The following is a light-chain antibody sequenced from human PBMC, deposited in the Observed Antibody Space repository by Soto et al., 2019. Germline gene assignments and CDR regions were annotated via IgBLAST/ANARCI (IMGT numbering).Light chain of an antibody. Sequence: EIVLTQSPGTLSLSPGERATLSCRASQSVTSNYLAWYQQKPGQPPKLLIFGPSSRATGIPDRFSGSGSGTDFTLTISRLEPEDFAVYYCQQFGGSPPVTFGGGTKVEF. J-gene: IGKJ4*01. CDR1: QSVTSNY. CDR2: GPS. V-gene: IGKV3-20*01. CDR3: QQFGGSPPVT.